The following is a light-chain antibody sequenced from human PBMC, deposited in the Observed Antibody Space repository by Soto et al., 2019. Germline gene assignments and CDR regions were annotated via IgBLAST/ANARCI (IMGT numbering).Light chain of an antibody. V-gene: IGKV4-1*01. Sequence: DIVMTQSPDSLAVSLGETATINCKSSQSVLYSSNNKNYLAWYQQKPGQPPKLLIYWASTRESGVPDRFSGSGSGTDFTLTISSLQAEDVAVYYCQHYGSSPPMYTFGQGTKLEIK. CDR2: WAS. CDR3: QHYGSSPPMYT. CDR1: QSVLYSSNNKNY. J-gene: IGKJ2*01.